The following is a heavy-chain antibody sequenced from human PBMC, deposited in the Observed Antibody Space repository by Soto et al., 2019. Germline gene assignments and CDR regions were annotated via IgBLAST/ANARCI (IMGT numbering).Heavy chain of an antibody. J-gene: IGHJ5*02. Sequence: SETLSLTCTFSVGSISSYYWSCIRHPPGKGLEWIGYIYYSGSTNYNPSLKSRVTISVDTSKNQFSLKLSSVTAADTAVYYCARAGSSWYRGWFEPWGQGTLF. CDR1: VGSISSYY. CDR3: ARAGSSWYRGWFEP. CDR2: IYYSGST. V-gene: IGHV4-59*01. D-gene: IGHD6-13*01.